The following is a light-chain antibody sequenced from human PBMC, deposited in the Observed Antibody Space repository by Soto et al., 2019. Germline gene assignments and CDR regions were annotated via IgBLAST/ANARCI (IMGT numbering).Light chain of an antibody. CDR3: QQYGRSQYS. Sequence: IVLTQSPGTLSLSLGERVTLSCRAGQSVSSNYLAWYQQKPGQAPRLLIYGVSSRATGIPDRFTGSGSGRDFALTISRLEPEDFAVYYCQQYGRSQYSFGQGTKVDIK. V-gene: IGKV3-20*01. CDR1: QSVSSNY. CDR2: GVS. J-gene: IGKJ2*01.